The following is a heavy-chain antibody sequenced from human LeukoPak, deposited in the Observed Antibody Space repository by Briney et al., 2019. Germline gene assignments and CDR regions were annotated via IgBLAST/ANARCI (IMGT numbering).Heavy chain of an antibody. V-gene: IGHV3-23*01. CDR1: GITLSNYG. CDR3: ATRGVVIRVILVGFHKEAYYFDS. D-gene: IGHD3-22*01. J-gene: IGHJ4*02. CDR2: ISDRGGRT. Sequence: GGSLRLSCAVSGITLSNYGMSWVRQAPGKGLEWVAGISDRGGRTNYADSVKGRFTISRDDPRNTLYLQMHSLSAEDTAVYFCATRGVVIRVILVGFHKEAYYFDSWGQGALVTVSS.